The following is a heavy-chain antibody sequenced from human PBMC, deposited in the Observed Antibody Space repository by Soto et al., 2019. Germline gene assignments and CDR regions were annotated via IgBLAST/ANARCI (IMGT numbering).Heavy chain of an antibody. CDR3: AKWLRSGSYYCDY. CDR1: GFTFSSYA. V-gene: IGHV3-23*01. J-gene: IGHJ4*02. CDR2: VDSSGRP. Sequence: PGGSLRLSCAASGFTFSSYAMSWVRQAPGKGPEWVSLVDSSGRPYYTDSVKGRFTVSRDNSENTVYLQMNSLRAEDTAVYYCAKWLRSGSYYCDYWGQGTLVTVSS. D-gene: IGHD1-26*01.